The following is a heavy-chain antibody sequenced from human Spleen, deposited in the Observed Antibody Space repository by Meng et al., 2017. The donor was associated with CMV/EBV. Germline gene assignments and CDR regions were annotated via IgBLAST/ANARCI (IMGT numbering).Heavy chain of an antibody. D-gene: IGHD1-26*01. CDR1: GVTFDSYA. J-gene: IGHJ4*02. Sequence: ASGVTFDSYAMSWVRQAPGKGLGWVAAIGGSGGGIVYADSVKGRFAISRDNSKNTLYLQMNSLRAGDSAEYYCAKDTRLVGGHEFDYWGQGTLVTVSS. CDR3: AKDTRLVGGHEFDY. V-gene: IGHV3-23*01. CDR2: IGGSGGGI.